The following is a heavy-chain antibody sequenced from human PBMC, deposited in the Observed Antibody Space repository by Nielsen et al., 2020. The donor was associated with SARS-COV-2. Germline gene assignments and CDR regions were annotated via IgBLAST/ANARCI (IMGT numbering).Heavy chain of an antibody. J-gene: IGHJ4*02. Sequence: ASVKVSCKASGYTFTSYGISWVRQAPGQGLEWMGWISAYNGNTNYAQKLQGRVTITRDTSASTAYMELRSLRSEDTAVYYCARDRSRAAALYYFDYWGQGTLVTVSS. CDR3: ARDRSRAAALYYFDY. D-gene: IGHD6-13*01. CDR1: GYTFTSYG. V-gene: IGHV1-18*04. CDR2: ISAYNGNT.